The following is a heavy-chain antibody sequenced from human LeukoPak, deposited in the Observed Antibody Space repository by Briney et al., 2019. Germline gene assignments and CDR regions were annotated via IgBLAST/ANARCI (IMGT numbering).Heavy chain of an antibody. CDR1: GYTFTSYY. CDR3: ARDSIVAAEYFQH. D-gene: IGHD1-26*01. Sequence: ASVKVSCRASGYTFTSYYVHWVRQAPGQGLEWMGIINPSGGSTSYAQKFQGRVTMTRDTSTSTVYMELSSLRSEDTAVYYCARDSIVAAEYFQHWGQGTLVTVSS. J-gene: IGHJ1*01. CDR2: INPSGGST. V-gene: IGHV1-46*01.